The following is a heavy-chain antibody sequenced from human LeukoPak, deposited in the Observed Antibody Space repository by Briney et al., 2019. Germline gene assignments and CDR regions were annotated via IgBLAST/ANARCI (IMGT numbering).Heavy chain of an antibody. V-gene: IGHV3-7*01. Sequence: PGGSLRLSCEVSGFSFSSYWMSWVRQAPGKGLEWVANIKQDGSEKYDVDSVKGRFTISRDNPKNSLYLQMNSLRAEDTAVYYCARASRQKYCSGGSCYSKDYYYMDVWGKGTTVTISS. J-gene: IGHJ6*03. D-gene: IGHD2-15*01. CDR1: GFSFSSYW. CDR3: ARASRQKYCSGGSCYSKDYYYMDV. CDR2: IKQDGSEK.